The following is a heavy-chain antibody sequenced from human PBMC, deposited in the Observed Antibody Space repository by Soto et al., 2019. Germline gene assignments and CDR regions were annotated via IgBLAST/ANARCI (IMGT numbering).Heavy chain of an antibody. D-gene: IGHD2-15*01. Sequence: QVPLVQYGAEVKKPGSSLKVSCEASGGTSTIYTITWVRQAPGQGLAWMGRIVPMLGVTNYARNFQGRVTITADKSTGTALMELSSLRFEDTAVYYCATEKYGAGRVVVYQWGQGTQVTISS. CDR2: IVPMLGVT. CDR3: ATEKYGAGRVVVYQ. V-gene: IGHV1-69*08. CDR1: GGTSTIYT. J-gene: IGHJ4*02.